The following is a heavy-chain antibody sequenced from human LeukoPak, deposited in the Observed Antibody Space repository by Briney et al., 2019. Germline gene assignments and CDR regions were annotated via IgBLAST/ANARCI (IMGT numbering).Heavy chain of an antibody. Sequence: SETLSLTYTVSGGSISSSSYYWGWIRQPPGKGLEWIGSIYYSGSTYYNPSLKSRVTISVDTSKNQFSLKLSSVTAADTAVYYCARRKSHWVIDYWGQGTLVTVSS. D-gene: IGHD2-21*01. J-gene: IGHJ4*02. CDR3: ARRKSHWVIDY. V-gene: IGHV4-39*01. CDR2: IYYSGST. CDR1: GGSISSSSYY.